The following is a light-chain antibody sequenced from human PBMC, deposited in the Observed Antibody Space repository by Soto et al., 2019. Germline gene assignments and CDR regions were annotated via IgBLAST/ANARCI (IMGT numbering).Light chain of an antibody. J-gene: IGKJ3*01. CDR1: QSINSRY. CDR2: GAS. V-gene: IGKV3-20*01. CDR3: QQFGSSLGFT. Sequence: EIVLTQSPGTLSLSPGERATLSCRASQSINSRYLAWYQQKPGQAPRLLIYGASSSATGIPDRFSGSGSGTDFTLTISRLEPEDFAVYYCQQFGSSLGFTFGPGTKVDIK.